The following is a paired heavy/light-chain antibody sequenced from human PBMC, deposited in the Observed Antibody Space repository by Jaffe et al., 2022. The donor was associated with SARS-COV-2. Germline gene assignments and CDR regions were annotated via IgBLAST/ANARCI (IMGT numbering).Heavy chain of an antibody. D-gene: IGHD3-10*01. CDR1: GFPLNTNEVG. CDR3: AHLRTGTYYNPAANAFDI. CDR2: IYWDDDK. V-gene: IGHV2-5*02. J-gene: IGHJ3*02. Sequence: QITLKESGPTLVKPTQTLTLTCIFSGFPLNTNEVGVGWIRQPPGKALEWLAFIYWDDDKRYSPSLKTRLTINKDTSINQVVLTLTNMDPVDTATYYCAHLRTGTYYNPAANAFDIWGQGTMVTVSS.
Light chain of an antibody. CDR3: MHTLQTPWT. CDR2: LGS. J-gene: IGKJ1*01. Sequence: DIVMTQSPLSLPVTPGEPASISCRSSQSLLHSNGYNYLGWYLQKPGQSPQLLIYLGSNRASGVPDRFSGSGSGTDFTLKISRVEAEDVGVYYCMHTLQTPWTFGQGTKVEIK. CDR1: QSLLHSNGYNY. V-gene: IGKV2-28*01.